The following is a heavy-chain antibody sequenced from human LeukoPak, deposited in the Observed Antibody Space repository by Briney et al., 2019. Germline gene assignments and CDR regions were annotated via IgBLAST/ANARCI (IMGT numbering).Heavy chain of an antibody. CDR3: ASLNPRSSSYDY. J-gene: IGHJ4*01. CDR2: ISSSGSTI. CDR1: GFTFSSYE. Sequence: GGSLRLSCAASGFTFSSYEMNWVRQAPGKGLEWVSYISSSGSTIYYADSVKGRFTISRDNAKNSLYLQMNSLRAEDTAVYYCASLNPRSSSYDYWGQEPWSPSPQ. V-gene: IGHV3-48*03. D-gene: IGHD6-6*01.